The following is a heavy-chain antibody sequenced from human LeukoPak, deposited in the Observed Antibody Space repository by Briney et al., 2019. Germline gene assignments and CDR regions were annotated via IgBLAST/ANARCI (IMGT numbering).Heavy chain of an antibody. Sequence: ASVKVSCKVSGYTLTELSMHWVRQAPGQGLEWMGWINPNSGGTNYAQKFQGRVTMTRDTSISTAYMELSSLRSEDTAVYYCASAGDCTNGVCYQYYFDYWGQGTLVTVSS. CDR2: INPNSGGT. V-gene: IGHV1-2*02. CDR3: ASAGDCTNGVCYQYYFDY. J-gene: IGHJ4*02. D-gene: IGHD2-8*01. CDR1: GYTLTELS.